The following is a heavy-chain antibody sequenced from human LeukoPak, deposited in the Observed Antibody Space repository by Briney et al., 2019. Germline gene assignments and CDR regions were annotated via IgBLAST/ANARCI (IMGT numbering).Heavy chain of an antibody. CDR3: AKDSGYHPFKYFQH. J-gene: IGHJ1*01. V-gene: IGHV3-9*01. Sequence: AGGSLRLSCAASGFTFDDYAMHWVRQAPGKGLEWVSGISWNSGSIGYADSVKGRFTISRDNAKNSLYLQMNSLRAEDTALYYCAKDSGYHPFKYFQHWGQGTLVTVSS. CDR2: ISWNSGSI. D-gene: IGHD3-22*01. CDR1: GFTFDDYA.